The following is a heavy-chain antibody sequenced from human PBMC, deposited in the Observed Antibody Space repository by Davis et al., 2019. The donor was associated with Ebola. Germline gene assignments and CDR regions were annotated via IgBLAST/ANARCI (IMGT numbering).Heavy chain of an antibody. J-gene: IGHJ3*02. CDR2: IYYSEST. V-gene: IGHV4-30-2*03. CDR1: GGSISSGGYS. D-gene: IGHD3-3*01. Sequence: SETLSLTCAVSGGSISSGGYSWSWIRQPPGKGLEWIGSIYYSESTYYNPSLKSRVTISVDTSKNQFSLKLSSVTAADTAVYYCASPPYYDFWSGYWEDAFDIWGQGTMVTVSS. CDR3: ASPPYYDFWSGYWEDAFDI.